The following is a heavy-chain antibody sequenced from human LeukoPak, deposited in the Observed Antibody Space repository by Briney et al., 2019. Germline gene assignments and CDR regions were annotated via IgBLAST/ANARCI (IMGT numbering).Heavy chain of an antibody. CDR1: GFTFSSYA. CDR3: ARERELLFIDY. Sequence: GGSLRLSCAASGFTFSSYAMHWVRQAPGKGLEWVAVISYDGSNKYYADSVKGRFTISRDNSKNTLYLQMNSLRAEDTAVYYRARERELLFIDYWGQGTLVTVSS. V-gene: IGHV3-30*04. CDR2: ISYDGSNK. D-gene: IGHD1-26*01. J-gene: IGHJ4*02.